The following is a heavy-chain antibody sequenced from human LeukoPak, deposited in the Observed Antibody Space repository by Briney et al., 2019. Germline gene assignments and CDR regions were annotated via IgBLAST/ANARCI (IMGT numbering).Heavy chain of an antibody. D-gene: IGHD3-10*01. CDR1: GFTFSSYA. CDR3: ARDSVLLWPDGGAFDI. V-gene: IGHV3-23*01. Sequence: PGGSLRLSCAASGFTFSSYAMSWVRQAPGKGLEWVSAISGSGGSTYYADSVKGRFTISRDNAKNSLYLQMNSLRAEDTAVYYCARDSVLLWPDGGAFDIWGQGTMVTVSS. J-gene: IGHJ3*02. CDR2: ISGSGGST.